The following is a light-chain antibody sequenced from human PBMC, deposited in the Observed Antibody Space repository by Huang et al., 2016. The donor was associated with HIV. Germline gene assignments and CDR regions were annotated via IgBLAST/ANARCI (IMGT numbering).Light chain of an antibody. J-gene: IGKJ4*01. CDR1: QGIASY. Sequence: IQLTQSPSSLSASVGDRVTITCRASQGIASYLAWYQLKPGKAPELLIYGASTLQSGFPSRFSGSGSGTDFTLTISSLQPEDFATYYCQQVNTYPLTFGGGTKVEIK. CDR3: QQVNTYPLT. V-gene: IGKV1-9*01. CDR2: GAS.